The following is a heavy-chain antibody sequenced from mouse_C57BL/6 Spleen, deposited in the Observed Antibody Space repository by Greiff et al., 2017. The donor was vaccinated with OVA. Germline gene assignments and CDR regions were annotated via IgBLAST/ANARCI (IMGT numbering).Heavy chain of an antibody. CDR2: ISYDGSN. CDR3: ARDPITTVVPYWYFDV. Sequence: EVKLVESGPGLVKPSQSLSLTCSVTGYSITSGYYWNWIRQFPANKLEWMGYISYDGSNNYNPSLKNRISITRDTSKNQFFLKLNSVTTEDTATYYCARDPITTVVPYWYFDVWGTGTTVTVSS. J-gene: IGHJ1*03. D-gene: IGHD1-1*01. CDR1: GYSITSGYY. V-gene: IGHV3-6*01.